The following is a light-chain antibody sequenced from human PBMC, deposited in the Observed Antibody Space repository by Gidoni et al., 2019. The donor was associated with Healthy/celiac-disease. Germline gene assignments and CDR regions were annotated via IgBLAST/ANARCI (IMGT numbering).Light chain of an antibody. CDR2: GAS. J-gene: IGKJ1*01. CDR3: QQYGSSPPWT. CDR1: QSVSSSY. V-gene: IGKV3-20*01. Sequence: ETVLTQPPGTLSLSPGERATLSCRASQSVSSSYLAWYQQKPGQAPRLLIYGASSRATGIPDRFSGSGSGTDFTLTISRLEPEDFAVYYCQQYGSSPPWTFGQGTKVEIK.